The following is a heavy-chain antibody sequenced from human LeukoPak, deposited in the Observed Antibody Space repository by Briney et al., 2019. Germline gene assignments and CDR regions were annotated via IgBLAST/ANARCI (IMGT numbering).Heavy chain of an antibody. V-gene: IGHV3-7*01. CDR2: IKHGGTEK. D-gene: IGHD2-21*01. J-gene: IGHJ4*02. CDR1: GFTFSTYW. Sequence: GGSLRLSCAASGFTFSTYWMTWVRQAAGKGLEWVANIKHGGTEKYYMDSVRGRFTISRDDAKNSLYLQMSSLRAEDTAVYYCARDAYTAASDSWGQGTLVTVSS. CDR3: ARDAYTAASDS.